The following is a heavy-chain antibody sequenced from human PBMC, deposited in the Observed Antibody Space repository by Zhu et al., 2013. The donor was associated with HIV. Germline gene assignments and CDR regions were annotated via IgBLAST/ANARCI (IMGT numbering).Heavy chain of an antibody. CDR3: ASRKGYCSGGSCYAYYYYYGMDV. CDR1: GGSFSGYY. CDR2: INHSGST. D-gene: IGHD2-15*01. V-gene: IGHV4-34*01. Sequence: QVQLQQWGAGLLKPSETLSLTCAVYGGSFSGYYWSWIRQPPGKGLEWIGEINHSGSTNYNPSLKSRVTISVDTSKNQFSLKLSSVTAADTAVYYCASRKGYCSGGSCYAYYYYYGMDVWGQGTTVTVSS. J-gene: IGHJ6*02.